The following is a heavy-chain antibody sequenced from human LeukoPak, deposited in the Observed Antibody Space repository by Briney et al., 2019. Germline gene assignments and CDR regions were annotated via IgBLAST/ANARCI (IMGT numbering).Heavy chain of an antibody. CDR2: FDPEDGET. D-gene: IGHD4-17*01. CDR3: TTHIDYGSHFDY. CDR1: GNTLIALS. V-gene: IGHV1-24*01. J-gene: IGHJ4*02. Sequence: ASVKVSCKVSGNTLIALSTHWVRQAPGKGLEWMGGFDPEDGETIYPQKFQGRVTMTEDTSTDTAYMELSSLRSEDTAVYYCTTHIDYGSHFDYWGQGTLVTVSS.